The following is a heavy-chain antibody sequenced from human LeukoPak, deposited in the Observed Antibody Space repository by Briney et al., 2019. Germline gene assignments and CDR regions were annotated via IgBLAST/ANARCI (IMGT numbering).Heavy chain of an antibody. CDR2: ISYDGSNK. CDR3: ARGTAAGDY. CDR1: GFTFSSYA. V-gene: IGHV3-30*03. J-gene: IGHJ4*02. D-gene: IGHD6-13*01. Sequence: GGSLRLSCAASGFTFSSYAMSWVRQAPGKGLEWVAVISYDGSNKYYADSVKGRFTISRDNSKNTLYLQMNSLRAEDTAVYYCARGTAAGDYWGQGTLVTVSS.